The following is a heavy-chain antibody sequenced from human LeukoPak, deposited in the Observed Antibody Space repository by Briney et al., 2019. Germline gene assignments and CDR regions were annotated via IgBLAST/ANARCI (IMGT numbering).Heavy chain of an antibody. CDR2: IYYSGRT. Sequence: PSDTLSLTCSVSGGSISSGGYYWSWIRQSSGKGLEWIGDIYYSGRTNYNPSLKSRVTISVDTPKNQFSLKLSSVTAADTAVYYCARHPSYYYGSGSLSPEDIWGQGTMVTVSS. J-gene: IGHJ3*02. CDR1: GGSISSGGYY. CDR3: ARHPSYYYGSGSLSPEDI. D-gene: IGHD3-10*01. V-gene: IGHV4-61*08.